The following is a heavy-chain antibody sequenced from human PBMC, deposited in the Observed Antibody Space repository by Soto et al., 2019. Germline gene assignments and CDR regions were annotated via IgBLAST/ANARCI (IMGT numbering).Heavy chain of an antibody. CDR3: APLGVRIAVAATGDY. J-gene: IGHJ4*02. CDR1: GFTFSSYA. V-gene: IGHV3-23*01. CDR2: ISGSGGST. D-gene: IGHD6-19*01. Sequence: GGSLRLSCAASGFTFSSYAMSWVRQAPGKGLEWVSAISGSGGSTYYADSVKGRFTISRDNSKNTLYLQANSLRAEDTAVYYCAPLGVRIAVAATGDYWGQGTLVTVSS.